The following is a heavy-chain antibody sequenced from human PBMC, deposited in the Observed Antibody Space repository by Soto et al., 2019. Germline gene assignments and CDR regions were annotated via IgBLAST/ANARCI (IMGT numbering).Heavy chain of an antibody. J-gene: IGHJ4*02. D-gene: IGHD6-6*01. CDR3: ARDFSSFSSSSDPYFDY. Sequence: QVQLVESGGGVVQPGRSPRLSCAASGFTFSSYAMHWVRQAPGKGLEWVAVISYDGSNKYYADSVKGRFTISRDNSKNTLYLQMNSLRAEDTAVYYCARDFSSFSSSSDPYFDYWGQGTLVTVSS. CDR1: GFTFSSYA. CDR2: ISYDGSNK. V-gene: IGHV3-30-3*01.